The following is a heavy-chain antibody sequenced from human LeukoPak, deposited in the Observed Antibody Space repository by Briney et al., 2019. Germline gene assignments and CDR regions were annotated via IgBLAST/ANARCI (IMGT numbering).Heavy chain of an antibody. D-gene: IGHD3-10*01. CDR3: ARLTMVRGVLDYNWFDP. V-gene: IGHV3-48*03. CDR1: GFTFSSYE. J-gene: IGHJ5*02. Sequence: GGSLRLSCAASGFTFSSYEMNWVRQAPGKGLEWVSYISSSSSTIYYADSVKGRFTISRDNAKNSLYLQMNSLRAEDTAVYYCARLTMVRGVLDYNWFDPWGQGTLVTVSS. CDR2: ISSSSSTI.